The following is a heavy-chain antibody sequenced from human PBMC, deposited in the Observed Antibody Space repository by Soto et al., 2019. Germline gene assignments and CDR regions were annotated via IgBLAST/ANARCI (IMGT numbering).Heavy chain of an antibody. J-gene: IGHJ5*02. V-gene: IGHV1-69*02. CDR3: AGGIDIVLMVYDRWWFDP. CDR2: IIPILGIA. Sequence: SVKVSCKASGGTFSSYTISWVRQAPGQGLEWMGRIIPILGIANYAQKFQGRVTITADKSTSTAYMELSSLRSEDTAVYYCAGGIDIVLMVYDRWWFDPWGQGTLVTVSS. D-gene: IGHD2-8*01. CDR1: GGTFSSYT.